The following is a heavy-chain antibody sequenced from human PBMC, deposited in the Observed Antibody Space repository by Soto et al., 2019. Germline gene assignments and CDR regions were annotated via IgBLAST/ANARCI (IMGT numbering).Heavy chain of an antibody. D-gene: IGHD3-10*01. Sequence: GGSLRLSCAASGFTFSSYSMNWVRQAPGKGLEWVSYISSSSSTIYYADSVKGRFTISRDNAKNSLYLQMNSLRAEDTAVYYCARSMDDYYYYGMDVWGQGTTVTV. CDR2: ISSSSSTI. J-gene: IGHJ6*02. CDR1: GFTFSSYS. CDR3: ARSMDDYYYYGMDV. V-gene: IGHV3-48*01.